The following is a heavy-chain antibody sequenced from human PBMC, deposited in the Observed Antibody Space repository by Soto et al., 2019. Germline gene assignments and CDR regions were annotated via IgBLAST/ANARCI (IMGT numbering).Heavy chain of an antibody. CDR3: ASHDDGDYVHSDY. CDR1: GFTVSSNY. CDR2: IYSGGST. D-gene: IGHD4-17*01. V-gene: IGHV3-66*04. J-gene: IGHJ4*02. Sequence: EVQLVESGGGLVQPGGSLRLSCAASGFTVSSNYMSWVRQAPGKGLEWVSVIYSGGSTYYADSVKGRCTISRDNSKNTLYLQMNSLRAEDTAVYYCASHDDGDYVHSDYWGQGTLVTVSS.